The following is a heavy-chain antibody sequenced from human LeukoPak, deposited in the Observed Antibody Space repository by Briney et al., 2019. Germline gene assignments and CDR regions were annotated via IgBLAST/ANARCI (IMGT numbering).Heavy chain of an antibody. V-gene: IGHV4-59*01. J-gene: IGHJ4*02. Sequence: SETLSLTCTVSGGSISSYYWSWIRQPPGKGLEWIGYIYYSGSTNYNPSLKSRVPISVDTSKNQFSLKLSSVTAADTAVYYCARGTTVTLFDYWGQGTLVTVSS. D-gene: IGHD4-11*01. CDR1: GGSISSYY. CDR2: IYYSGST. CDR3: ARGTTVTLFDY.